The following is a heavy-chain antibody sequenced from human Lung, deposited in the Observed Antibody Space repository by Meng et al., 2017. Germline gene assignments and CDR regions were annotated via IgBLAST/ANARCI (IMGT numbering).Heavy chain of an antibody. Sequence: QMLLHASVIGLVNPSHNWSLTCTVSGCSISSSNYHWCWIRQPPGKGLEWGGHIYNSGSTYYNPSLQSRITISVDTSKTQLSLKLSSVTAADTAVYYCARGQKGYFDLWGRGTLVTVSS. V-gene: IGHV4-30-4*01. CDR2: IYNSGST. J-gene: IGHJ2*01. CDR3: ARGQKGYFDL. CDR1: GCSISSSNYH.